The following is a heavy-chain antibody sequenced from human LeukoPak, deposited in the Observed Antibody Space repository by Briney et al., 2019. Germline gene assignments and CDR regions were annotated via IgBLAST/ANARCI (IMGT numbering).Heavy chain of an antibody. CDR3: ARHSPTGWYYFDS. J-gene: IGHJ4*02. CDR1: GDSMTTFD. Sequence: SETLSLTCSVSGDSMTTFDWSWIRQPAGKGLKWVGQVFTSGTTAYSASLKSRLTISLDKSNNQVSLKLISVTAADTAVYYCARHSPTGWYYFDSWGQGALVIVSS. CDR2: VFTSGTT. V-gene: IGHV4-4*07. D-gene: IGHD6-19*01.